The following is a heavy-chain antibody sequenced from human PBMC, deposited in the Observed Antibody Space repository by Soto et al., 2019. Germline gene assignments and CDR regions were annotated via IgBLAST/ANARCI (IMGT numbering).Heavy chain of an antibody. CDR3: ARVRGYCSSTSCYQNYYYYYYKDV. J-gene: IGHJ6*03. V-gene: IGHV3-74*01. CDR1: GFTFSSYW. CDR2: INSDGSST. Sequence: GGSLRLSCAASGFTFSSYWMHWVRQAPGKGLVWVSRINSDGSSTSYADSVKGRFTISRDNAKNTLYLQMNSLRAEDTAVYYCARVRGYCSSTSCYQNYYYYYYKDVWGKGTTVTISS. D-gene: IGHD2-2*01.